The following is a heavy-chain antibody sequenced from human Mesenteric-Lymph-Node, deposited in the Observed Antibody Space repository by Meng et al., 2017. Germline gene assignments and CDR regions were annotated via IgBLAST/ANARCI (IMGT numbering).Heavy chain of an antibody. CDR2: INHSGST. V-gene: IGHV4-34*01. D-gene: IGHD4-17*01. CDR1: GGSFSGYY. CDR3: ARVPTVNDAFDI. J-gene: IGHJ3*02. Sequence: SETLSLTCAVYGGSFSGYYWSWIRQPPGKGLEWIGEINHSGSTNYNPSLKSRVTISVDTSKNQFSLKLSSVTAAETAVYYCARVPTVNDAFDIWGQGTMVTVSS.